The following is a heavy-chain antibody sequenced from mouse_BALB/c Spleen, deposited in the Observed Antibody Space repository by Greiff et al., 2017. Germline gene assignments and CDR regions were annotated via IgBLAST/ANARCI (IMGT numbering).Heavy chain of an antibody. Sequence: EVKVVESGGGLVQPGGSMKLSCVASGFTFSNYWMNWVRQSPEKGLEWVAEIRLKSNNYATHYAESVKGRFTISRDDSKSSVYLQMNNLRAEDTGIYYCTPQFAYWGQGTLVTVSA. CDR3: TPQFAY. CDR1: GFTFSNYW. V-gene: IGHV6-6*02. J-gene: IGHJ3*01. CDR2: IRLKSNNYAT.